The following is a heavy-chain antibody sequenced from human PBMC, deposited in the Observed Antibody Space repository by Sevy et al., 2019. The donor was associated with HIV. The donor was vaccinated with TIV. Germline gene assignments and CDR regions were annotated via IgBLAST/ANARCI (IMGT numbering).Heavy chain of an antibody. D-gene: IGHD6-13*01. J-gene: IGHJ4*02. CDR2: LKSDVYGGTV. V-gene: IGHV3-49*04. CDR3: TRWKAAQSIFDY. Sequence: GGSLRLSCTASGFTFGDYCMSWVRQAPGKGLEWVAFLKSDVYGGTVDHAASVRGRFVNSRDDSKTIAYLQMNDLKTEDTGVYYCTRWKAAQSIFDYWGQGPLVTVSS. CDR1: GFTFGDYC.